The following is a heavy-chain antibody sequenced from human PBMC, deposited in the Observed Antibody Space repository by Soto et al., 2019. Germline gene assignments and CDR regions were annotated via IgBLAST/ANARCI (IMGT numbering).Heavy chain of an antibody. V-gene: IGHV1-69*12. CDR1: GGTFSSYA. D-gene: IGHD4-17*01. Sequence: QVQLVQSGAEVKKPGSSVKVSCKASGGTFSSYAISWVRQAPGQGLEWMGGIIPIFGTANYAQKFQGRVTITADESTSTAYMELSSLRSEDTAVYYCARKRAGYGDYVSHYYGMDVWGQGTTVTFSS. J-gene: IGHJ6*02. CDR3: ARKRAGYGDYVSHYYGMDV. CDR2: IIPIFGTA.